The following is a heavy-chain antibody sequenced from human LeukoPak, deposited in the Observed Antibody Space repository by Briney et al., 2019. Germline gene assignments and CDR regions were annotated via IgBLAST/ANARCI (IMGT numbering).Heavy chain of an antibody. CDR1: GFTFSSYG. D-gene: IGHD3-22*01. V-gene: IGHV3-33*06. J-gene: IGHJ4*02. Sequence: GGSLRLSCAASGFTFSSYGMHWVRQAPGKGLEWVADIWNDGSNKYYADSVKGRFTISRDNSKNTLYLQMNSLRAEDTAVYYCAKDQGRSYHDISGYSNPFDYWGQGTLVTVSS. CDR2: IWNDGSNK. CDR3: AKDQGRSYHDISGYSNPFDY.